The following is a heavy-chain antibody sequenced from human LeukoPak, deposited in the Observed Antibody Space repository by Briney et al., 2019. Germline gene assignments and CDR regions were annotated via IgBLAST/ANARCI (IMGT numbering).Heavy chain of an antibody. V-gene: IGHV3-33*01. Sequence: PGRSLRLSCAASGFTFSSYGMHWVRQAPGKGLEWVAVIWYDGSNKYYADSAKGRFTISRDNSKNTLYLQMNSLRAEDTAVYYCAREGGSYPYYYYGMDVWGQGTTVTVSS. CDR1: GFTFSSYG. J-gene: IGHJ6*02. CDR2: IWYDGSNK. D-gene: IGHD1-26*01. CDR3: AREGGSYPYYYYGMDV.